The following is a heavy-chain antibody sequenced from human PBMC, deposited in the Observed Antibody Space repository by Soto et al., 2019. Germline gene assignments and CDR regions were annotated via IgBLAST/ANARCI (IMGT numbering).Heavy chain of an antibody. CDR1: GYTFTSYG. J-gene: IGHJ3*02. V-gene: IGHV1-18*04. CDR3: ARDSGLAVAGSAFDI. Sequence: ASVKVSCKASGYTFTSYGISWVRQAPGQGLEWMGWISAYNGNTNYAQKLQGRVTTTTDTSTSTAYMELRSLRSDDTAVYYCARDSGLAVAGSAFDIWGQGTMVTVSS. D-gene: IGHD6-19*01. CDR2: ISAYNGNT.